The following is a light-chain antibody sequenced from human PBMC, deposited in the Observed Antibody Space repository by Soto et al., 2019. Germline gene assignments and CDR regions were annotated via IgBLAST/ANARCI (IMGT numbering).Light chain of an antibody. J-gene: IGKJ1*01. Sequence: DFRMTQSPSNLSASVGDRVTLSCRARQSISRWLTWYQQKPGRAPKLLIYDVFSLKSGVPSRFSGSGSGTEFTLTISSLQPDDFANYYCQHYNSYSEAFGQGTKVDIK. CDR1: QSISRW. CDR3: QHYNSYSEA. V-gene: IGKV1-5*01. CDR2: DVF.